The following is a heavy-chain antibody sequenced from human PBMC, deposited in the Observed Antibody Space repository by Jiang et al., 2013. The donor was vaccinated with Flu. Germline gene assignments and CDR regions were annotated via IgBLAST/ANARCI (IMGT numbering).Heavy chain of an antibody. V-gene: IGHV1-69*06. J-gene: IGHJ5*02. CDR1: GTFSSYA. Sequence: GTFSSYAISWVRQAPGQGLEWMGGIIPIFGTANYAQKFQGRVTITADKSTSTAYMELSSLRSEDTAVYYCARENYDILTGYPSLNWFDPWGQGTLVTVSS. D-gene: IGHD3-9*01. CDR3: ARENYDILTGYPSLNWFDP. CDR2: IIPIFGTA.